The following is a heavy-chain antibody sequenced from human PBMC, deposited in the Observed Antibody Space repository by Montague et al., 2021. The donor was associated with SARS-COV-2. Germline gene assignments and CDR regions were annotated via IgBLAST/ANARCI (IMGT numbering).Heavy chain of an antibody. V-gene: IGHV4-59*08. CDR1: GGSISSYY. Sequence: SETLSLTCTVSGGSISSYYWSWIRQPPGKGLEWIGYIYYSGSTNYNPSLKSRVTISVDTSKNQFSLKLSSVTAADTAVYYCARHKSFDWLLRPKLDYYGMDVWGQGTTVTVSS. D-gene: IGHD3-9*01. CDR2: IYYSGST. CDR3: ARHKSFDWLLRPKLDYYGMDV. J-gene: IGHJ6*02.